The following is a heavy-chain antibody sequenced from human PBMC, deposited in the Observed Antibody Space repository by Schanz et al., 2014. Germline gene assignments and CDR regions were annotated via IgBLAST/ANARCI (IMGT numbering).Heavy chain of an antibody. J-gene: IGHJ4*02. D-gene: IGHD3-22*01. CDR1: GYSLNELS. Sequence: QVQLLQSGSEVKKPGASVKVSCEISGYSLNELSMHWVRQAPGQGLEWMGKINPSSGTTRIAQNCQGRLTVTRDTSTSTVNMELSSLRSEDTAVYYCARGGFCDSDSFDAWGQGTLVTVSS. CDR2: INPSSGTT. V-gene: IGHV1-46*02. CDR3: ARGGFCDSDSFDA.